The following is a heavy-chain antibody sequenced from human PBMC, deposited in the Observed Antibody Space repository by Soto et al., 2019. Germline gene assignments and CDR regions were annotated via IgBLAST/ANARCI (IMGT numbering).Heavy chain of an antibody. Sequence: ASVKVSCKASGYTFTSYYMHWVRQAPGQGLEWMGIINPSGGSTSYAQKFQGRVTMTRDTSTSTVYMELSSLRSEDTAVYYCARDDYYDSSGNYYYYGMDVWGQGTTVTSP. D-gene: IGHD3-22*01. CDR3: ARDDYYDSSGNYYYYGMDV. J-gene: IGHJ6*02. V-gene: IGHV1-46*01. CDR1: GYTFTSYY. CDR2: INPSGGST.